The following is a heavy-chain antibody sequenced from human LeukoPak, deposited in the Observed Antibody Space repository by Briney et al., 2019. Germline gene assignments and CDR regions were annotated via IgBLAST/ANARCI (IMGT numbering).Heavy chain of an antibody. V-gene: IGHV4-34*01. J-gene: IGHJ4*02. CDR2: INHSGST. Sequence: SETLSLTCAVYGASVSGYYWSWIRQPPGKGLEWIGEINHSGSTNYNPSLKSRVTISVDTSKNQFSLKLSSVTAADTAVYYCARGWGSTSCSDYWGQGTLVTVSS. CDR3: ARGWGSTSCSDY. D-gene: IGHD2-2*01. CDR1: GASVSGYY.